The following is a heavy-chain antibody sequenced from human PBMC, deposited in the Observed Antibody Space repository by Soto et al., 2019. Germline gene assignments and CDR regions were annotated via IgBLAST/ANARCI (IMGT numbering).Heavy chain of an antibody. J-gene: IGHJ6*02. Sequence: GGSLRLSCAASGFSFSNYGMHWVRQAPGKGLEWVAVISYDGSNKYYADSVKGRFTISRDNSKNTLYVQMNSLRAEDTAVYYCAKDKLGSQYQLLAFWGQGTTVTVSS. CDR3: AKDKLGSQYQLLAF. D-gene: IGHD2-2*01. V-gene: IGHV3-30*18. CDR1: GFSFSNYG. CDR2: ISYDGSNK.